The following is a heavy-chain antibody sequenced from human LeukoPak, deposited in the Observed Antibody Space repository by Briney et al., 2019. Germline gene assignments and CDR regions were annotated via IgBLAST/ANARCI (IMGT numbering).Heavy chain of an antibody. V-gene: IGHV3-64*01. Sequence: PGGSLRLSCAASGFTFSSYAMHWVRQAPGKGLEYVSAISSNGGSTYYANSVKGRFTISRDNSKNTLYLQMGSLRAEDMAVYYCARAYGEYYDSSEDYFDYWGQGTLVTVSS. CDR3: ARAYGEYYDSSEDYFDY. CDR1: GFTFSSYA. D-gene: IGHD3-22*01. CDR2: ISSNGGST. J-gene: IGHJ4*02.